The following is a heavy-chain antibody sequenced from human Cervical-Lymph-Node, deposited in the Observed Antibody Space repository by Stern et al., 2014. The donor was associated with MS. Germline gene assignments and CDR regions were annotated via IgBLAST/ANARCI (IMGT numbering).Heavy chain of an antibody. J-gene: IGHJ4*02. D-gene: IGHD1-26*01. V-gene: IGHV5-51*01. CDR2: IYPGDSDT. Sequence: VQLMQSGAEVKKPGESLKISCKASGYSFISYWIGWVRQMPGKGPEWMGVIYPGDSDTRYSPSFQGQITISADKSISTAYLQWNSLKASDTAVYYCARGWDVGDDYWGQGTLVTVSS. CDR1: GYSFISYW. CDR3: ARGWDVGDDY.